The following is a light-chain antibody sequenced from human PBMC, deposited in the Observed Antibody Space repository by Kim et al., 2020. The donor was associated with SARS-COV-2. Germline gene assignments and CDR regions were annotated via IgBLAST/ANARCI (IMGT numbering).Light chain of an antibody. CDR1: QTVLSNSNNKNY. Sequence: TATLNCKSSQTVLSNSNNKNYLAWYQQKPGQAPKLLIYWASIRESGVSDRFSGSGSGTDFTLTISSLQAEDVAVYYCQQYYSTPPSFGQGTKLEI. CDR3: QQYYSTPPS. V-gene: IGKV4-1*01. J-gene: IGKJ2*03. CDR2: WAS.